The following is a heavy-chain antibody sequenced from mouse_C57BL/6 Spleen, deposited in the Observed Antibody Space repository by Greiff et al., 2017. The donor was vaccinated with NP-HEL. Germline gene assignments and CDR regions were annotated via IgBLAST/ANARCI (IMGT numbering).Heavy chain of an antibody. J-gene: IGHJ4*01. CDR3: DYYGSEAMDY. V-gene: IGHV1-85*01. CDR1: GYTFTSYD. Sequence: VQVVESGPELVKPGASVKLSCKASGYTFTSYDINWVKQRPGQGLEWIGWIYPRDGSTKYNEKFKGKATLTVDTSSSTAYMELHSLTSEDSAVYFCDYYGSEAMDYWGQGTSVTVSS. D-gene: IGHD1-1*01. CDR2: IYPRDGST.